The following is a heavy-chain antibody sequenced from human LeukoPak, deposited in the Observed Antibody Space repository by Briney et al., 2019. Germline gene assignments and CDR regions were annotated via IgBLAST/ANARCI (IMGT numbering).Heavy chain of an antibody. CDR3: ARPSRSGWSVDA. CDR1: GGSISSSFYY. D-gene: IGHD6-13*01. V-gene: IGHV4-39*01. CDR2: ISYSGST. Sequence: SETLSLTCTVSGGSISSSFYYWGWIRQPPGKGLEWIGSISYSGSTYYNPSLKSRVTISVDTSKNQFSLKLSSLTAADTAVYYCARPSRSGWSVDAWGQGTLVTVSS. J-gene: IGHJ5*02.